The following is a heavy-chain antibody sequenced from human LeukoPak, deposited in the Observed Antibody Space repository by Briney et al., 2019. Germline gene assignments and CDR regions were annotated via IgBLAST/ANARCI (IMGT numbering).Heavy chain of an antibody. CDR3: ATGSSWYKSFVY. V-gene: IGHV3-23*01. Sequence: GGSLRPSCVASGFTFNRYAMSWVRQAPGKGLEWVSAISGSADATYYADSVKGRFTISRDNAKNSLYLQMDSLRAEDTAVYYCATGSSWYKSFVYWGQGTLVTVSS. CDR2: ISGSADAT. D-gene: IGHD6-13*01. J-gene: IGHJ4*02. CDR1: GFTFNRYA.